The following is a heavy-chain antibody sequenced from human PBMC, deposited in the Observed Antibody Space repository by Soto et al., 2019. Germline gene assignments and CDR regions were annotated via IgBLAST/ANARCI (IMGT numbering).Heavy chain of an antibody. J-gene: IGHJ3*02. D-gene: IGHD2-15*01. CDR3: ARLYCSASSCYSVGGFDI. CDR1: GFTFSTYG. V-gene: IGHV3-33*01. Sequence: ESGGGVVQPGRSLRLSCAASGFTFSTYGMHWVRQAPGKGLEWVALVWFDGSDKYSSDSVKGRFTISRDNSKNTLYLQMNSLRAEDTAVYYGARLYCSASSCYSVGGFDIWGQGTMVTVSS. CDR2: VWFDGSDK.